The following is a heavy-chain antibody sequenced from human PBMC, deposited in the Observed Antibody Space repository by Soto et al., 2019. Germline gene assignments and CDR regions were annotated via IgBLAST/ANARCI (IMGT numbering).Heavy chain of an antibody. J-gene: IGHJ5*02. CDR3: DRATRPSVRTAMVLYNWVDI. D-gene: IGHD5-18*01. CDR2: ISGSGGNT. CDR1: GFTFSGSA. Sequence: EVQLLESGGRLIQPGGSLRLSCAPSGFTFSGSAITWVRQAPGKGLEWVSTISGSGGNTYYADSVKGRFTVSRDNSKNTLSLQMNSLRADDTAVYYCDRATRPSVRTAMVLYNWVDIWGQGTLVTVSS. V-gene: IGHV3-23*01.